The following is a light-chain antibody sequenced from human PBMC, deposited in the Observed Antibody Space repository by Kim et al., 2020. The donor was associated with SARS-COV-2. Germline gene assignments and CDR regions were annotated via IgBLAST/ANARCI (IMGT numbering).Light chain of an antibody. CDR2: GKN. Sequence: SSELTQDPAVSVALGQTVRITCQGDSLRRYYASWYQQKPGQAPVLVIYGKNNRPSGIPERFSGSSSGNTASLTITGAQAEDEADYYCNSRDSSGNHLVFGGGTKLTVL. CDR1: SLRRYY. CDR3: NSRDSSGNHLV. V-gene: IGLV3-19*01. J-gene: IGLJ3*02.